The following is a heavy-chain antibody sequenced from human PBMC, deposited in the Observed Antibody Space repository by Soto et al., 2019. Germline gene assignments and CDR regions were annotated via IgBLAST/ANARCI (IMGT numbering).Heavy chain of an antibody. Sequence: GGSLRLSCAASGFTFSTSPMHWVSQAPGKGLEYVSAISPTGGTTYYADSLKGRFTTSRDNSKSTLYLHMSSLRTEDTAVYYCGSKEVSGPLDYWGQGTLVTVSS. CDR2: ISPTGGTT. CDR1: GFTFSTSP. J-gene: IGHJ4*02. CDR3: GSKEVSGPLDY. V-gene: IGHV3-64D*06.